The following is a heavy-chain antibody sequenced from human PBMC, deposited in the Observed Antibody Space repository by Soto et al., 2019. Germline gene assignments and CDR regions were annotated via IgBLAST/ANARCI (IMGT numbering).Heavy chain of an antibody. CDR3: ARGQQQLVRLGWYFDL. Sequence: QVQLQESGPGLVKPSETLSLTCTVSGGSISSYYWSWIRQPPGKGLEWIGYIYYSGSTNYNPSLKSRVTISVDTSKNQFSLKRSSVTAADTAVYYCARGQQQLVRLGWYFDLWGRGTLVTVSS. CDR1: GGSISSYY. J-gene: IGHJ2*01. V-gene: IGHV4-59*01. CDR2: IYYSGST. D-gene: IGHD6-13*01.